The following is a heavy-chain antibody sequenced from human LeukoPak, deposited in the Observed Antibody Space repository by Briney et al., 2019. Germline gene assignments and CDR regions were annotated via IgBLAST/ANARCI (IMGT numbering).Heavy chain of an antibody. CDR2: ISYDGSNK. Sequence: GGSLRLSCAASGFIFSGHVMHWVRQAPGKGLEWVSLISYDGSNKDYADSVKGRFTISRDNSKNTLYLQMNGLRAEDTAVYYCAREGDCSGGSCYVGLWDYWGQGTLVTVSS. CDR3: AREGDCSGGSCYVGLWDY. J-gene: IGHJ4*02. CDR1: GFIFSGHV. D-gene: IGHD2-15*01. V-gene: IGHV3-30-3*01.